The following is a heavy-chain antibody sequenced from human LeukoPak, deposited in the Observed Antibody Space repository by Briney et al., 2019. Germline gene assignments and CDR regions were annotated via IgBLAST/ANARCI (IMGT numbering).Heavy chain of an antibody. CDR3: ARDLFDYYDSSGYYYGYFDY. V-gene: IGHV1-2*04. CDR1: GYTFTGYY. J-gene: IGHJ4*02. D-gene: IGHD3-22*01. Sequence: ASVKVSCKASGYTFTGYYMHWVRQAPGQGLEWMGWINPNSGDTNYAQKFQGWVTMTRDTSISTAYMELSRLRSDDTAVYYCARDLFDYYDSSGYYYGYFDYWGQGTLVTVSS. CDR2: INPNSGDT.